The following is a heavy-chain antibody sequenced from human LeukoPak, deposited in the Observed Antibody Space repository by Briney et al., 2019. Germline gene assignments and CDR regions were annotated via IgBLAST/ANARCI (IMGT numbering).Heavy chain of an antibody. CDR2: IDWDDDK. Sequence: ESGPALVEPTQTLTLTCTFSGFSLSTSGTCVSWFRQPPGKALEWLARIDWDDDKYYSTSLKTRLTISKDTSKNQVVLTMTNMDPVDTATYYCARIPPHFVDLVDVWGQGTTVTVSS. V-gene: IGHV2-70*11. J-gene: IGHJ6*02. D-gene: IGHD3/OR15-3a*01. CDR1: GFSLSTSGTC. CDR3: ARIPPHFVDLVDV.